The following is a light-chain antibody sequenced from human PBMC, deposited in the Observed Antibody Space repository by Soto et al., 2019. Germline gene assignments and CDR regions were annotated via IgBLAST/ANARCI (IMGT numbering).Light chain of an antibody. CDR3: QQGNSFPIT. CDR1: QSISSW. V-gene: IGKV1-12*01. Sequence: DIQMTQSPSSVSASVGDRVTITCRASQSISSWLAWYQQKPGTVPKLLIYEATRLQSSVPSRFSGSGAGTEFTLTITILQPEDFGTYYCQQGNSFPITFGQGTRLEIK. J-gene: IGKJ5*01. CDR2: EAT.